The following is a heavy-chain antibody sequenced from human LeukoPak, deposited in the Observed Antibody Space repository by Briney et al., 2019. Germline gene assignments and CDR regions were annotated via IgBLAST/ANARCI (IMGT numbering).Heavy chain of an antibody. Sequence: SETLFLTCTVSGGSISSYYWSWIRQPPGKGLEWIGYIHYSGSTNYKSSLKSRVTISVDTSKNHFSLKLSSVTAADTAVYYCARTTEGGYSGYFYYYYMDVWGKGTTVTISS. J-gene: IGHJ6*03. CDR2: IHYSGST. D-gene: IGHD5-12*01. CDR1: GGSISSYY. V-gene: IGHV4-59*01. CDR3: ARTTEGGYSGYFYYYYMDV.